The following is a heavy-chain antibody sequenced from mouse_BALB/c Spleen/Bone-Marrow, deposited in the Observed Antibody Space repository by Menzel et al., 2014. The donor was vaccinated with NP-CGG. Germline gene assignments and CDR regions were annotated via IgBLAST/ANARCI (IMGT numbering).Heavy chain of an antibody. J-gene: IGHJ3*01. CDR2: IYPGDGST. CDR3: ARGDYYSGSGRAWFAY. V-gene: IGHV1S56*01. Sequence: QVQLQQSGPELVKPGASVKMSCKASGYTFTSYFIHWVKQRPGQGLEWIGWIYPGDGSTKYNEKFKGKTTLTADKSSSTAYMLLSSLTSEDSAIYFCARGDYYSGSGRAWFAYWGHGTLVTVSA. CDR1: GYTFTSYF. D-gene: IGHD1-1*01.